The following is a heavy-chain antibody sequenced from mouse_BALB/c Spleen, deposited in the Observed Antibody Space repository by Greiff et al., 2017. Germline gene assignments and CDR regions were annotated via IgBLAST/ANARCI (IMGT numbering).Heavy chain of an antibody. D-gene: IGHD1-1*01. CDR3: ARSDYVAWFAY. Sequence: EVHLVESGGGLVQPGGSRKLSCAASGFTFSSFGMHWVRQAPEKGLEWVAYISSGSSTIYYADTVKGRFTISRDNPKNTLFLQMTSLRSEDTAMYYCARSDYVAWFAYWGQGTLVTVSA. J-gene: IGHJ3*01. V-gene: IGHV5-17*02. CDR2: ISSGSSTI. CDR1: GFTFSSFG.